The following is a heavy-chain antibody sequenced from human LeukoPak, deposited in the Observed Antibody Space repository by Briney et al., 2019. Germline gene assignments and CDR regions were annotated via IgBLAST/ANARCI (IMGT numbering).Heavy chain of an antibody. Sequence: SETLSLTCSVSGASISSYYWSWIRQPPGKGLEWIGYIDYSGSTNYSPSLKSRVTISADTSKNQFSLKLTSLTAADTALYFCAKHYSSDPFDYWGQGTLVTVSS. CDR2: IDYSGST. J-gene: IGHJ4*02. D-gene: IGHD2-21*01. V-gene: IGHV4-59*08. CDR1: GASISSYY. CDR3: AKHYSSDPFDY.